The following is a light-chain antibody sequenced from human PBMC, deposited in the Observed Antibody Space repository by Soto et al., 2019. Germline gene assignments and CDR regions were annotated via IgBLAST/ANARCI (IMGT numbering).Light chain of an antibody. J-gene: IGLJ3*02. CDR3: ATWDDSLNGWV. CDR2: RNN. V-gene: IGLV1-47*01. Sequence: QSVLTQPPSASGTPGQRVTISCSGSSSNIGSNYVSWYQQLPGTAPKLLIYRNNQRPSGVPDRFSGSKSGTSASLAISGLQSEDEADYYCATWDDSLNGWVFGGGTKLTVL. CDR1: SSNIGSNY.